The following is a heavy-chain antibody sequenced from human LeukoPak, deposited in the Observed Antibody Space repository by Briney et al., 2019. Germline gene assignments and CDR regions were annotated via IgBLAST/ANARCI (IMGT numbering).Heavy chain of an antibody. Sequence: ASVKVSCKASGYTFTGHYMHWVRQAPGQGLEWMGWINPDSGDTEYAQRFQGRVTMTRDTSISTAFMELSSLRSDDTAVFFCARARRNYFDSHDCWGQGTLVTVSS. CDR2: INPDSGDT. J-gene: IGHJ4*02. CDR1: GYTFTGHY. V-gene: IGHV1-2*02. CDR3: ARARRNYFDSHDC. D-gene: IGHD3-22*01.